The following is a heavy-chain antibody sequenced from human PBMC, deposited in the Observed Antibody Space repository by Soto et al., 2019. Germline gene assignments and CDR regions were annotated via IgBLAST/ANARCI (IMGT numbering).Heavy chain of an antibody. CDR2: ITGSTGTT. CDR3: AKDTSSSPYYMDV. J-gene: IGHJ6*03. Sequence: GGSLRQSCVACGFTFSNFAMSWVRHASGKGLEWVSEITGSTGTTYYADSVRGRFIISRDNSQNTLHLQMNSLRPEDTAVYYCAKDTSSSPYYMDVWGKGTTVTVSS. D-gene: IGHD2-2*01. CDR1: GFTFSNFA. V-gene: IGHV3-23*01.